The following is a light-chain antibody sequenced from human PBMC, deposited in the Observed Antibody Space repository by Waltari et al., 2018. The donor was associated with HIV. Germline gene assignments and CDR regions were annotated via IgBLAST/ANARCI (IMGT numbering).Light chain of an antibody. CDR3: QQYNNLPLT. Sequence: DIQMTQSPSSLSASVGDRVTITCQARQDINNYLNWYQQKPGKAPKLLIYDASNLETGVPSRFSGSGSGTDFSFTISSLQPEDIATYYCQQYNNLPLTFGPGTTVDLK. J-gene: IGKJ3*01. CDR1: QDINNY. V-gene: IGKV1-33*01. CDR2: DAS.